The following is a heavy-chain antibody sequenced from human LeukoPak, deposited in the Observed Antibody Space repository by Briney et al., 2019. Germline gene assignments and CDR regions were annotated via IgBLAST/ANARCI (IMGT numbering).Heavy chain of an antibody. CDR1: GGTFSSYA. CDR2: IIPIFGTA. CDR3: ARDPGVGATQNFDY. V-gene: IGHV1-69*13. D-gene: IGHD1-26*01. J-gene: IGHJ4*02. Sequence: SVKVSCKASGGTFSSYAISWVRQAPGQGLEWMGGIIPIFGTANYAQKFQGRVTITADESTSTAYMELSSLRSEDTAVYYCARDPGVGATQNFDYWGQGTLVTVSS.